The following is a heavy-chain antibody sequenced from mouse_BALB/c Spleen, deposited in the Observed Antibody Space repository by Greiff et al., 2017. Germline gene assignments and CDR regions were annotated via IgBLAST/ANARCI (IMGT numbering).Heavy chain of an antibody. CDR1: GYTFSSYW. CDR3: ARQDGSSHFDY. J-gene: IGHJ2*01. V-gene: IGHV1-9*01. D-gene: IGHD1-1*01. CDR2: ILPGSGST. Sequence: QVQLQQSGAELMKPGASVKISCKATGYTFSSYWIEWVKQRPGHGLEWIGEILPGSGSTNYNEKFKGKATFTADTSSNTAYMQLSSPTSEDSAVYYCARQDGSSHFDYWGQGTTLTVSS.